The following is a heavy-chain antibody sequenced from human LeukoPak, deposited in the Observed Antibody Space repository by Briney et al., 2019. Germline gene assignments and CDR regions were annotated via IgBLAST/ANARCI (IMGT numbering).Heavy chain of an antibody. J-gene: IGHJ5*02. CDR1: GFTFSTYA. Sequence: GGSLRLSCAASGFTFSTYAMSWVRQAPGKGLEWVSAISGGGGSTYYADSVKGRFTISRDNSKNTLYLQMNSLRAEDTAVYYCAKDYGSSSTNWFDPWGQGTLVTVSS. D-gene: IGHD6-6*01. V-gene: IGHV3-23*01. CDR2: ISGGGGST. CDR3: AKDYGSSSTNWFDP.